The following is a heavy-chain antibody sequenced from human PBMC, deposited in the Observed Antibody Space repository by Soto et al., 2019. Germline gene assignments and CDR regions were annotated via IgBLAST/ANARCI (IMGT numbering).Heavy chain of an antibody. V-gene: IGHV3-9*01. Sequence: EVQLVESGGGLVQPGRSLRLSCAASGFTFDDYAMHWVRQAPGKGLEWVSGISWNSGSIGYADSVKGRFTISRDNVKNSLYLQMNSLRAEDTALYYCAKQYYGSGTGYYYGMDVWGQGTTVTVSS. D-gene: IGHD3-10*01. CDR2: ISWNSGSI. CDR1: GFTFDDYA. CDR3: AKQYYGSGTGYYYGMDV. J-gene: IGHJ6*02.